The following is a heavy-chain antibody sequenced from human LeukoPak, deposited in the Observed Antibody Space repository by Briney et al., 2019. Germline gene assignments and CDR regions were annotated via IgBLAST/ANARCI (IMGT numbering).Heavy chain of an antibody. Sequence: SVKVSCKASGGTFSSYAISWVRQAPGQGLEWMGRIIPIFGIANYAQKFQGGVTITADKSTSTAYMELSSLRSEDTAVYYCARSGEPPRYYYGMDVWGQGTTVTVSS. D-gene: IGHD3-10*01. V-gene: IGHV1-69*04. J-gene: IGHJ6*02. CDR3: ARSGEPPRYYYGMDV. CDR1: GGTFSSYA. CDR2: IIPIFGIA.